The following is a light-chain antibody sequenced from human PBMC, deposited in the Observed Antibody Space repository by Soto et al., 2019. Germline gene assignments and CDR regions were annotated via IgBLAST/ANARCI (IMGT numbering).Light chain of an antibody. Sequence: QSALTQPPSASGSPGQSVSISCTGTSSDIGAYNFVSWYQQHPGEAPRLMIYGVSKRPSGVPDRFSGSKSGNTASLTVSGLQAEDEADYYCSSYAGSNNYVVFGGGTKLTVL. J-gene: IGLJ2*01. CDR3: SSYAGSNNYVV. CDR2: GVS. CDR1: SSDIGAYNF. V-gene: IGLV2-8*01.